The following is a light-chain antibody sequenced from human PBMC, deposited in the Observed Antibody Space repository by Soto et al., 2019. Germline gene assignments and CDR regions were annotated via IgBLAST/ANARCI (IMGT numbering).Light chain of an antibody. Sequence: QSVLTQPPSASGSPGQSVTISCTGTSSDVGGYKYVSWYQQHPGKAPKLMIFEVNKRPSGVTDRFSGSKSRNTASLTVSVLQAEDEADYYCSSYAGINNLGVFGTGTKVTVL. V-gene: IGLV2-8*01. J-gene: IGLJ1*01. CDR1: SSDVGGYKY. CDR3: SSYAGINNLGV. CDR2: EVN.